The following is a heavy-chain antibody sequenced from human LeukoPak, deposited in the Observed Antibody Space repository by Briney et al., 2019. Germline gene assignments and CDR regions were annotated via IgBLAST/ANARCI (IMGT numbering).Heavy chain of an antibody. J-gene: IGHJ4*02. CDR3: ARHDGYGSGSYYKAFDDY. Sequence: SETLSLTCTVSGGSISSSTDYWGWIRQAPGKGLEWIGSIYYHENTYYNSSLKSRVTISVDTSKNQFSLKLSSVTAADTAVYYCARHDGYGSGSYYKAFDDYWGQGTLVTVSS. CDR1: GGSISSSTDY. CDR2: IYYHENT. D-gene: IGHD3-10*01. V-gene: IGHV4-39*01.